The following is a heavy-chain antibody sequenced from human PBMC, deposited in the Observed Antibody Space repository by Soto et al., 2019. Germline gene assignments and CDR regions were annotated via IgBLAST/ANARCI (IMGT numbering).Heavy chain of an antibody. CDR2: IIPIFGTA. V-gene: IGHV1-69*01. Sequence: QVQLVQSGAEVKKPGSSVKVSCKASGGTFSSYAISWVRQAPGQGLEWMGGIIPIFGTANYAQKFQGRVTITADESTRTAYMELSSRRSEDTAVYYCAREEVGRYYFDSWGQGTLVTVSS. CDR1: GGTFSSYA. CDR3: AREEVGRYYFDS. J-gene: IGHJ4*02.